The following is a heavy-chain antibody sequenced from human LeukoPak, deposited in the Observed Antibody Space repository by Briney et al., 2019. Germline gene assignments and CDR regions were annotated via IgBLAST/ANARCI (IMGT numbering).Heavy chain of an antibody. Sequence: ASVEVSCKTSGYTFIGYYMHWVRQAPGQGLEWMGRFNPNTGGTSSAQKFQDRVTMTRDTSISTAYMEVSRLRSDDTAVYYCARSLYGDYFFDYWGQGTLVTVSS. CDR3: ARSLYGDYFFDY. CDR1: GYTFIGYY. V-gene: IGHV1-2*06. J-gene: IGHJ4*02. D-gene: IGHD4-17*01. CDR2: FNPNTGGT.